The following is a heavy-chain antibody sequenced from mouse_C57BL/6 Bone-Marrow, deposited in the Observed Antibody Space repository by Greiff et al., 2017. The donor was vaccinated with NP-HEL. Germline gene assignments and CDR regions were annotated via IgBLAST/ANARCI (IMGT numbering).Heavy chain of an antibody. CDR2: IDPSDSYT. V-gene: IGHV1-69*01. J-gene: IGHJ1*03. D-gene: IGHD1-1*01. Sequence: VKLQQPGAELVMPGASVKLSCKASGYTFTSYWMHWVKQRPGQGLEWIGEIDPSDSYTNYNQKVKGKSTLTVDKSSSTAYMQLSSLTSEDSAVYYCARSTYYYGSSNWYFDVWGTGTTVTVSS. CDR3: ARSTYYYGSSNWYFDV. CDR1: GYTFTSYW.